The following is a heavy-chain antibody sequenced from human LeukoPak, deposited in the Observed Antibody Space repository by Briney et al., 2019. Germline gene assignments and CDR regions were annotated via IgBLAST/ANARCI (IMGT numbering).Heavy chain of an antibody. CDR3: ARGATYYYGSGSYYRPYYFDY. J-gene: IGHJ4*02. V-gene: IGHV3-53*01. D-gene: IGHD3-10*01. Sequence: GGSLRLSCAASGFTVSSNYMSWVRQAPGKGLEWVSVINSGGSTYYADSVKGRFTISRDNSKNTLYLQMNSLSAEDTAVYYCARGATYYYGSGSYYRPYYFDYWGQGTLVTVSS. CDR2: INSGGST. CDR1: GFTVSSNY.